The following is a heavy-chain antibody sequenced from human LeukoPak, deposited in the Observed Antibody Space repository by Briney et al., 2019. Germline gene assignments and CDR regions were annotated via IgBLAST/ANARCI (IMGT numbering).Heavy chain of an antibody. D-gene: IGHD2-2*01. J-gene: IGHJ6*02. CDR3: ARDRHYAWAYYGMDV. Sequence: GGSLRLSCAASGFTFSSYEMNWVRQAPGKGLEWVSYISSSGSTIYYADSVKGRFTISRDNAKNSLYLQMNSLRAEDTAVYYCARDRHYAWAYYGMDVWGQGTTVTVSS. V-gene: IGHV3-48*03. CDR2: ISSSGSTI. CDR1: GFTFSSYE.